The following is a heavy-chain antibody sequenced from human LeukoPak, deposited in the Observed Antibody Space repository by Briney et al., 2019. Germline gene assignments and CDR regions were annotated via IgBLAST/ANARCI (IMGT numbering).Heavy chain of an antibody. D-gene: IGHD2-21*01. CDR2: INHSGST. Sequence: SETLSLTCAVYGGSFSGYYWSWIRQPPGKGLEWIGEINHSGSTNYNPSLKSRVTISVDTSKNQFSLKLSSVTAADTAVYYCARVLWDPTSPYYYYYYMDVWGKGTTVTISS. V-gene: IGHV4-34*01. CDR1: GGSFSGYY. CDR3: ARVLWDPTSPYYYYYYMDV. J-gene: IGHJ6*03.